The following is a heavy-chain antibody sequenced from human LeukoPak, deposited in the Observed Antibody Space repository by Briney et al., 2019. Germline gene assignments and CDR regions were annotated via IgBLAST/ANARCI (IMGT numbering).Heavy chain of an antibody. Sequence: PGGSLRLPCAVSGFTFSDHFLDWVRQAPGKGLEWVGRSRNKAKSYTTEYAASVKGRFTISRDDSKNSLYLQMNSLETEDTAVYYRVRVGSVSGSDYLDYWGQGTLVTVSS. CDR1: GFTFSDHF. J-gene: IGHJ4*02. D-gene: IGHD6-19*01. CDR2: SRNKAKSYTT. V-gene: IGHV3-72*01. CDR3: VRVGSVSGSDYLDY.